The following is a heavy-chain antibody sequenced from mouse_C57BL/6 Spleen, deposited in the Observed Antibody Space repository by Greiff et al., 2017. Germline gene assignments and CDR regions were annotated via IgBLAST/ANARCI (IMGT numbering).Heavy chain of an antibody. J-gene: IGHJ2*01. CDR1: GYTFTSYW. CDR3: ARRGTGYYFDY. CDR2: IDPSDSYT. V-gene: IGHV1-50*01. D-gene: IGHD4-1*01. Sequence: QVQLQQPGAELVKPGASVKLSCKASGYTFTSYWMQWVKQRPGQGLEWIGEIDPSDSYTNYNQKFKGKATLTVDTSSSTAYMQLSSLTSEDSAVYYCARRGTGYYFDYWGQGTTRTVSS.